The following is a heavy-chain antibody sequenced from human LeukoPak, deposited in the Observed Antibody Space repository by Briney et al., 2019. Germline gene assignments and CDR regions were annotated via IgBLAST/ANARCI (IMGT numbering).Heavy chain of an antibody. J-gene: IGHJ4*02. D-gene: IGHD3-10*01. CDR1: GFTFSSYS. V-gene: IGHV3-21*04. CDR3: AKDAFIGYYGSGELSPYFDY. CDR2: ISSSSSYI. Sequence: PGGSLRLSCAASGFTFSSYSMNWVRQAPGKGLEWVSSISSSSSYIYYADSVKGRFTISRDNAKNSLYLQMNSLRAEDTALYYCAKDAFIGYYGSGELSPYFDYWGQGTLVTVSS.